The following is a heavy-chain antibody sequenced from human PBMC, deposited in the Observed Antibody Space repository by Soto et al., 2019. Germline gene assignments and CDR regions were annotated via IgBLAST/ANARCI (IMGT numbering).Heavy chain of an antibody. V-gene: IGHV1-46*01. CDR3: ARSLLAGTD. CDR2: INPSGGST. J-gene: IGHJ4*02. Sequence: WVRQAPGQGLEWMGIINPSGGSTNYAQRFQGRVTVTSDSSTSTVYLELSSLRSEDTAVYYCARSLLAGTDWGQGTLVTVSS. D-gene: IGHD1-26*01.